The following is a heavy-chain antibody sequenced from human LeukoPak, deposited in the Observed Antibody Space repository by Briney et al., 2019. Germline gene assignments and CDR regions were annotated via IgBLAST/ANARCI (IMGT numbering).Heavy chain of an antibody. Sequence: GRSLRLSCAASGFTFGSYGMHWVRQAPGKGLEWVAVIWYDGSNKYYADSVKGRFTISRDNSKNTLYLQMNSLRAEDTAVYYCARDRSYCSGGSCYSDPSYYFDYWGQGTLVTVSS. V-gene: IGHV3-33*01. J-gene: IGHJ4*02. CDR1: GFTFGSYG. D-gene: IGHD2-15*01. CDR3: ARDRSYCSGGSCYSDPSYYFDY. CDR2: IWYDGSNK.